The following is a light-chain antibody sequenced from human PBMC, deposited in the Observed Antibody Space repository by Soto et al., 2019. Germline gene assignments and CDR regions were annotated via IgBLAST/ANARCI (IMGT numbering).Light chain of an antibody. V-gene: IGKV1-9*01. Sequence: DIQLTQSPSFLSASVGDRVTITCRASQGINIFLAWFQQKPGKAPNLLLYKASTLESGVPSRFSGNGSETDLTLTISSLQPDDIGTYYCQQLNSYPITFGQGTRLEIK. CDR1: QGINIF. CDR2: KAS. CDR3: QQLNSYPIT. J-gene: IGKJ5*01.